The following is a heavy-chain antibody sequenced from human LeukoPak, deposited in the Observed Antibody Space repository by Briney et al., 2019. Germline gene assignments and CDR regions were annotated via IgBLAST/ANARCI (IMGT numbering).Heavy chain of an antibody. D-gene: IGHD1-26*01. CDR1: GFTFSSYG. V-gene: IGHV3-30*18. CDR3: AKDASGSGSYLRGGRDIDY. J-gene: IGHJ4*02. CDR2: ISYDGSNK. Sequence: GGSLRLSCAASGFTFSSYGMHWVRQAPGKGLEWVAVISYDGSNKYYADSVKGRFTISRDNSKNTLYLQMNSLRAEDTAVYYRAKDASGSGSYLRGGRDIDYWGQGTLVTVSS.